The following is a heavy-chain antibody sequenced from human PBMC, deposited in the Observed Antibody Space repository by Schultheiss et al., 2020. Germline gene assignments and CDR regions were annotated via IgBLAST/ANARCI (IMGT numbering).Heavy chain of an antibody. CDR1: GGSFSGYY. V-gene: IGHV4-34*01. J-gene: IGHJ4*02. CDR3: ARHYTSPPIVVVPAAMRGYFDY. D-gene: IGHD2-2*01. Sequence: SETLSLTCAVYGGSFSGYYWSWIRQPPGKGLEWIGEINHSGSTNYNPSLKSRVTISVDTSKNQFSLKLSSVTAADTAVYYCARHYTSPPIVVVPAAMRGYFDYWGQGTLVTVYS. CDR2: INHSGST.